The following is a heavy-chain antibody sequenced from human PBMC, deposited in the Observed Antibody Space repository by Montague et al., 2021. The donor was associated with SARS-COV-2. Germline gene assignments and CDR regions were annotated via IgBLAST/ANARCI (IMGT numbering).Heavy chain of an antibody. J-gene: IGHJ4*02. Sequence: SETLSLTCTVSGASVRSGNSYWNWIRQPPGKGLEWIGYISYSGSTNYNPSLQSRGTISVDTSKNHLSLRLSSVTAADTAVYFCARGMIRGVTTPFDYWGQGSQVTVSS. CDR2: ISYSGST. CDR1: GASVRSGNSY. CDR3: ARGMIRGVTTPFDY. D-gene: IGHD3-10*01. V-gene: IGHV4-61*03.